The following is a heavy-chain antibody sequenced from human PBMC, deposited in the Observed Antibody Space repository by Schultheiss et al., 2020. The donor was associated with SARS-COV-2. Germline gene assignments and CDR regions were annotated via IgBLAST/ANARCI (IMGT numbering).Heavy chain of an antibody. J-gene: IGHJ6*02. CDR1: GYTFTSYG. D-gene: IGHD3-10*01. CDR3: ARAYSGELSRPMDV. V-gene: IGHV1-18*01. Sequence: ASVKVSCKASGYTFTSYGISWVRQAPGQGLEWMGWISAYNGNTNYAQKFQGRVTITADESTSTAYMELRSLRSDDTAVYYCARAYSGELSRPMDVWGQGTTVTVSS. CDR2: ISAYNGNT.